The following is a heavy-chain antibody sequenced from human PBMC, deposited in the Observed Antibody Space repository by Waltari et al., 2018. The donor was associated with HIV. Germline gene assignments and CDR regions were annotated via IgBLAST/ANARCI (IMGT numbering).Heavy chain of an antibody. CDR1: GFTFRAYA. J-gene: IGHJ5*01. D-gene: IGHD2-15*01. V-gene: IGHV3-30*18. Sequence: QVQLVESGGGVVQPGKSLRLSCAASGFTFRAYAMHWVRQAPGKGLEWVKVISSECSNQYYADSVKGRFTISRDNSKNTLSLQVNSLKTEDTAVYYCAKDAYGGHPKNWFDSWGQGTLVTVSS. CDR2: ISSECSNQ. CDR3: AKDAYGGHPKNWFDS.